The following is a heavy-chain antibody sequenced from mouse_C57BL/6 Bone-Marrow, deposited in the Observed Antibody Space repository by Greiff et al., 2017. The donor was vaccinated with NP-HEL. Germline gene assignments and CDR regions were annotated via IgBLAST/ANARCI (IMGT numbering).Heavy chain of an antibody. CDR1: GYTFTSYW. CDR3: ANHYYGSSYAMDY. D-gene: IGHD1-1*01. CDR2: IDPSDSYT. V-gene: IGHV1-59*01. Sequence: QVQLQQPGAELVRPGTSVKLSCKASGYTFTSYWMHWVKQRPGQGLEWIGVIDPSDSYTNYNQKFKGKATLTVDTSSSTAYMQLSSLTSEDSAVYYCANHYYGSSYAMDYWGQGTSVTVSS. J-gene: IGHJ4*01.